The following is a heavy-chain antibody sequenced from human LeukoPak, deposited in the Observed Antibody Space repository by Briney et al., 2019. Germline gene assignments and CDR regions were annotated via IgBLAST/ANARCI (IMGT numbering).Heavy chain of an antibody. D-gene: IGHD3-10*01. CDR2: ISGSGGST. CDR1: GFTFSSYA. V-gene: IGHV3-23*01. Sequence: GASLRLSCAASGFTFSSYAMSWVRQAPGKGLEWVSAISGSGGSTYYADSVKGRFTISRDNSKNTLYLQMNSLRAEDTAVYYCAKDLGYYGSGSYFHYWGQGTLVTVSS. J-gene: IGHJ4*02. CDR3: AKDLGYYGSGSYFHY.